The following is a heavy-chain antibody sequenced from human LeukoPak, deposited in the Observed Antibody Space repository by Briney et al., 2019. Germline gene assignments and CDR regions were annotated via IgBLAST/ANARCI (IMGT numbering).Heavy chain of an antibody. V-gene: IGHV3-7*01. D-gene: IGHD3-16*01. CDR1: GFTFSSYW. CDR2: IKQDGSEK. CDR3: ARDPLMISHTGPAWVFQH. J-gene: IGHJ1*01. Sequence: GGSLRLSCAASGFTFSSYWMSWVRQAPGRGLEWVANIKQDGSEKYYVDSVKGRFTISRDNAKNSLYLQMNSLRAEDTAVYYCARDPLMISHTGPAWVFQHLGQGTLVTVSS.